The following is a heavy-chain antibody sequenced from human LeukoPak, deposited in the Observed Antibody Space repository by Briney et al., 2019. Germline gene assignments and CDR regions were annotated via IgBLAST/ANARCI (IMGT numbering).Heavy chain of an antibody. Sequence: GSLRLSCTASGVTFSSDNKNWVRQAPGQGLDWVSSISSGSSYIYYADSVKGRFTISRDNAKNSLYLQMNSLRAEDTAVYYCAGTSGGYCSGGSCYKGGQGTLVTVSS. CDR2: ISSGSSYI. CDR1: GVTFSSDN. V-gene: IGHV3-21*01. D-gene: IGHD2-15*01. CDR3: AGTSGGYCSGGSCYK. J-gene: IGHJ4*02.